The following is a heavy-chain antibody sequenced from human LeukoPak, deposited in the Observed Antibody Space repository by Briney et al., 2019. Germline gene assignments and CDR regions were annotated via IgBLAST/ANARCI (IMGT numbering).Heavy chain of an antibody. D-gene: IGHD3-22*01. CDR3: ARPYDTRGYFPDY. J-gene: IGHJ4*02. CDR1: GFTFSSYA. Sequence: GGSLRLSCAASGFTFSSYAMNWVRQAPGKGLEWVSSISRGSDHIFYADSMKGRFTISRDNAKNSLYLQMNSLAAEDTAVYYCARPYDTRGYFPDYWGQGTLVTVSS. V-gene: IGHV3-21*01. CDR2: ISRGSDHI.